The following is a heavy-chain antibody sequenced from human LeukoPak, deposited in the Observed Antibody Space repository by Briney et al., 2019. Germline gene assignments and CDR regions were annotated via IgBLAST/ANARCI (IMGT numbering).Heavy chain of an antibody. Sequence: GESLKISCQASGNSLTSYWFSWVRQVPGKGLEWMGIIFPGDSDTRYSPSFQGQVTISADKSISTAYLQWSSLKASDTAMYYCARGSGSYFDYWGQGTLVTVSS. V-gene: IGHV5-51*01. CDR2: IFPGDSDT. D-gene: IGHD3-10*01. J-gene: IGHJ4*02. CDR1: GNSLTSYW. CDR3: ARGSGSYFDY.